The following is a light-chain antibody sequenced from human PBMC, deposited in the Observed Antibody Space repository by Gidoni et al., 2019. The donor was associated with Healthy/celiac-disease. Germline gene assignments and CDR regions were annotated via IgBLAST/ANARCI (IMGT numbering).Light chain of an antibody. J-gene: IGKJ2*01. Sequence: DIVMTQSPDSLAVSLGERATINCKSSQSVLYSSNNKNYLAWYQQKPGQPPKLLIYWASTRESGVPDRFSGSGSGTDFTLTISSLQAEDVAVYYCQQYYSTPPSSFLYTFGQGTKLEIK. CDR1: QSVLYSSNNKNY. CDR2: WAS. V-gene: IGKV4-1*01. CDR3: QQYYSTPPSSFLYT.